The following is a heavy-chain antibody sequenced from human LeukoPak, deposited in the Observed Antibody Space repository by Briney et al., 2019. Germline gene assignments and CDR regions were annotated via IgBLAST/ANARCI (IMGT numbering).Heavy chain of an antibody. Sequence: ASVKVSCKASGYTFTDYYVHWVRQAPGQGLEWMGWINPSGGSTSYAQKFQGRVTMTRDTSTSTVYMELSSLRSEDTAVYYCARGGPIAAAGTHYYYGMDVWGQGTTVTVSS. J-gene: IGHJ6*02. V-gene: IGHV1-46*01. D-gene: IGHD6-13*01. CDR1: GYTFTDYY. CDR3: ARGGPIAAAGTHYYYGMDV. CDR2: INPSGGST.